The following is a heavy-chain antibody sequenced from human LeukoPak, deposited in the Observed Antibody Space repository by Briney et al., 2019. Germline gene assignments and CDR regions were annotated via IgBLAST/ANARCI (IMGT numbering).Heavy chain of an antibody. CDR1: GFTVSSNY. Sequence: GGSLRLSCAASGFTVSSNYMSWVRQAPGKGLEWVSVIYSGGSTYYADSVKGRFTISRDNAKNSLSLQMNSLRADDAAVYYCARASSKQLAGYLPDGFDIWGQGTMVTVSS. CDR2: IYSGGST. CDR3: ARASSKQLAGYLPDGFDI. D-gene: IGHD3-9*01. V-gene: IGHV3-53*01. J-gene: IGHJ3*02.